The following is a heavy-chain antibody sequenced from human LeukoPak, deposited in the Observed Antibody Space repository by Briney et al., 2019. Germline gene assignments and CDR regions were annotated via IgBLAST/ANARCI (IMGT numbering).Heavy chain of an antibody. Sequence: PGGSLRLSCAASGFTFSSYGMHWVRQAPGKGLEWVAVISYDGSNKYYADSVKGRFTISRDNSKNTLYLQMNSLRAEDTAVYYCAKDRGVAVAGTAGFDYWGQGTLVTVSS. CDR2: ISYDGSNK. D-gene: IGHD6-19*01. V-gene: IGHV3-30*18. CDR1: GFTFSSYG. CDR3: AKDRGVAVAGTAGFDY. J-gene: IGHJ4*02.